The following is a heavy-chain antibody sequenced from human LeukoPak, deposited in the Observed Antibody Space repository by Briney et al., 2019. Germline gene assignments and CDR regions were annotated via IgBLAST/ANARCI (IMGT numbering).Heavy chain of an antibody. CDR3: AKDLFFEVVMHRSGFDY. CDR2: IRYDGSNK. CDR1: GFTFSSYG. D-gene: IGHD3-3*01. V-gene: IGHV3-30*02. Sequence: GGSLRLSCAASGFTFSSYGMHWVRQAPGKGLEWVAFIRYDGSNKYYADSVKGRFTISRDNSKNTLYLQMNSLRAEDTAVYYCAKDLFFEVVMHRSGFDYWGQGTLVTVSS. J-gene: IGHJ4*02.